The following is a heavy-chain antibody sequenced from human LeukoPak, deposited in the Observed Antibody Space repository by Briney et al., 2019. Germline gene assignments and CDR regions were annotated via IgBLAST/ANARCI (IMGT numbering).Heavy chain of an antibody. D-gene: IGHD3-10*01. J-gene: IGHJ6*03. CDR3: AKSYKAQLGYYYYMDV. Sequence: GSLRLSCAASGFTFSSYEMNWVRQAPGKGLEWVSYISSSGSTIYYADSVKGRFTISRDNAKNSLYLQMNSLRAEDTAAYYCAKSYKAQLGYYYYMDVWGKGTTVTVSS. CDR1: GFTFSSYE. CDR2: ISSSGSTI. V-gene: IGHV3-48*03.